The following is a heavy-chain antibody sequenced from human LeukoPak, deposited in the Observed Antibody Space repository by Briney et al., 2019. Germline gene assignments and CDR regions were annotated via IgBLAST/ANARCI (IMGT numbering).Heavy chain of an antibody. J-gene: IGHJ3*02. CDR2: ISGGGGTT. CDR1: GFAFNSFA. V-gene: IGHV3-23*01. Sequence: GGSLRLSCAASGFAFNSFAMSWVRQAPGKGLEWVSVISGGGGTTFYTDSVKGRFTISRDNSKNTLYLQMNSLRAEDTAVYYCAKDGKFGGGSPGDAFDIWGQGTMVTVSS. D-gene: IGHD3-16*01. CDR3: AKDGKFGGGSPGDAFDI.